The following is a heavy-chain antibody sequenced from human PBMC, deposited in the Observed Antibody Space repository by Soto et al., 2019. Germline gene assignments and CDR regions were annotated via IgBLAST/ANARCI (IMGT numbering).Heavy chain of an antibody. D-gene: IGHD2-2*03. CDR3: AADRFGYCISTSCYRSDGMAV. CDR1: GFTFTSSA. CDR2: IVVGMGNT. Sequence: QMQLVQSGPEVKKPGTSVKVSCKASGFTFTSSAVQWVRQARGQRLEWIGWIVVGMGNTNYAQKFQERVTITRAMATGTAYMEPSSLRAEDTAVYYCAADRFGYCISTSCYRSDGMAVWGQGTTVTVSS. J-gene: IGHJ6*02. V-gene: IGHV1-58*01.